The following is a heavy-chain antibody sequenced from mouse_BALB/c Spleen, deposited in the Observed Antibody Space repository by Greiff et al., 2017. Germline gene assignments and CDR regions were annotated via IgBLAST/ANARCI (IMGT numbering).Heavy chain of an antibody. V-gene: IGHV6-6*02. CDR3: TMIPRY. J-gene: IGHJ2*01. CDR2: IRLKSNNYAT. CDR1: GFTFSNYW. D-gene: IGHD2-10*02. Sequence: DVMLVESGGGLVQPGGSMKLSCVASGFTFSNYWMNWVRQSPEKGLEWVAEIRLKSNNYATHYAESVKGRFTISRDDSKSSVYLQMNNLRAEDTGIYYCTMIPRYWGQGTTLTVSS.